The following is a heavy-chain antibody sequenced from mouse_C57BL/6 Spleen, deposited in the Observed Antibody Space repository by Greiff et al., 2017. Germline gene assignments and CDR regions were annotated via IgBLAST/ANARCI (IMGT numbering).Heavy chain of an antibody. V-gene: IGHV1-64*01. CDR2: IHPNSGST. D-gene: IGHD2-4*01. CDR1: GYTFTSYW. Sequence: QVQLKQPGAELVKPGASVKLSCKASGYTFTSYWMHWVKQRPGQGLEWIGMIHPNSGSTKYNEKFKSKATLTVDKSSSTAYMQLSSLTSEDSAVYYCARHHYDYDESAYYAMDYWGQGTSVTVSS. CDR3: ARHHYDYDESAYYAMDY. J-gene: IGHJ4*01.